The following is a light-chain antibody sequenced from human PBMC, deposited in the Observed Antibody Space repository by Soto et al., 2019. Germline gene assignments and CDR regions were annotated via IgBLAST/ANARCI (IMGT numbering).Light chain of an antibody. Sequence: QSVLTQPPSASGSPGQSVTISCTGTSSDVGGYNYVSWYKQHPGKAPKLMIYEVTKQPSGVPDRFSGSKSGNTASLTVSGLQAEDEADYYCSSYAGSNNLYVFGTGTKVTVL. V-gene: IGLV2-8*01. CDR2: EVT. CDR3: SSYAGSNNLYV. CDR1: SSDVGGYNY. J-gene: IGLJ1*01.